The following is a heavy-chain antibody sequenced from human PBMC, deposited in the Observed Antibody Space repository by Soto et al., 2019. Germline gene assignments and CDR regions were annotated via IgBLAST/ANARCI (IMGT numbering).Heavy chain of an antibody. CDR1: GVSIHNSHSF. Sequence: SETLSLTCAVSGVSIHNSHSFWGWIRQPPGKGLEFIGSVYYSGGSHYNPSLKGRVTISVDTSNNQVSLRVNSVTAADTAVYYCARPLFTMVRGVIPGYYYYGMDVWGQGTTVTVS. V-gene: IGHV4-39*07. CDR3: ARPLFTMVRGVIPGYYYYGMDV. D-gene: IGHD3-10*01. CDR2: VYYSGGS. J-gene: IGHJ6*02.